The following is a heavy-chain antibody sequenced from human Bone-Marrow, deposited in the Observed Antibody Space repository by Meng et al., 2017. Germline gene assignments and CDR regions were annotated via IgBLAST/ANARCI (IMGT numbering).Heavy chain of an antibody. J-gene: IGHJ6*02. D-gene: IGHD1-1*01. CDR1: GFTFSSYG. CDR2: IWYDGSNK. V-gene: IGHV3-33*01. CDR3: AREGENWSYGMDV. Sequence: GESLKISCAASGFTFSSYGMHWVRQAPGKGLEWVAVIWYDGSNKYYADSVKGRFTISRDNSKNTLYLQMNSLRAEDTAVYYCAREGENWSYGMDVWGQGTTVTVSS.